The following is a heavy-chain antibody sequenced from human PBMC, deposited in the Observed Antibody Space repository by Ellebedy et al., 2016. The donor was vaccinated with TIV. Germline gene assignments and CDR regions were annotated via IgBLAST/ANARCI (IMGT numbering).Heavy chain of an antibody. J-gene: IGHJ4*02. CDR3: ARHPGYNLPNYIDY. D-gene: IGHD1-1*01. V-gene: IGHV1-69*13. CDR1: GGTFRSYA. CDR2: VSAIFGTA. Sequence: ASVKVSCKASGGTFRSYAISWVRQAPGQGLEWVGGVSAIFGTAHYAQKFQDRVTITADESTSTVYMEVSRLRPEDTAIYYCARHPGYNLPNYIDYWGQGTLVSVSS.